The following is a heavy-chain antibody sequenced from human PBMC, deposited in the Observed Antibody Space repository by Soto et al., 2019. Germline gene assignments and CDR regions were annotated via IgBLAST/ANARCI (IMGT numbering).Heavy chain of an antibody. Sequence: QVQLVQSGAEVKKPGSSVKVSCKASGGTFSSYAISWVRQAPGQGLEWMGGIIPIFGTANYAQKFQGRVTITAEESTSTAYMEMSSLRSEDTAVYYCARDIVVVVAATQRNYYGMDVWGQGTTVTVSS. CDR2: IIPIFGTA. CDR1: GGTFSSYA. D-gene: IGHD2-15*01. V-gene: IGHV1-69*12. CDR3: ARDIVVVVAATQRNYYGMDV. J-gene: IGHJ6*02.